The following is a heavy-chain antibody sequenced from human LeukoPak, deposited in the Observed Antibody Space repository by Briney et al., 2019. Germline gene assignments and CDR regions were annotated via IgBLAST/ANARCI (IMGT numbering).Heavy chain of an antibody. J-gene: IGHJ6*02. Sequence: GGSLRLSCAASGFTFSSYGMHWVRQAPGKGLEWVAVISYDGSNKYYADSVKGRFTISRDNSKNTLYLQMNSLRAEDTAVYYCARDGVAGVGMDVWGQGTTVTVSS. V-gene: IGHV3-30*03. D-gene: IGHD6-19*01. CDR3: ARDGVAGVGMDV. CDR2: ISYDGSNK. CDR1: GFTFSSYG.